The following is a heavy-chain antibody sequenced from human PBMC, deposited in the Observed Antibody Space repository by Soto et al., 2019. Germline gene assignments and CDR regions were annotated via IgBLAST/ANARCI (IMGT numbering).Heavy chain of an antibody. CDR3: VRGDHGGNSFSYYFYGMDV. J-gene: IGHJ6*02. Sequence: GASVKVSCKASGGTLSSYAISWVRQAPGQGLEWIGGIIPIFFTSNYAQRFQGRVTITADESTSTAYMELSSLRSEDTAVYCCVRGDHGGNSFSYYFYGMDVWGQGTTVTVSS. CDR1: GGTLSSYA. V-gene: IGHV1-69*13. CDR2: IIPIFFTS. D-gene: IGHD1-26*01.